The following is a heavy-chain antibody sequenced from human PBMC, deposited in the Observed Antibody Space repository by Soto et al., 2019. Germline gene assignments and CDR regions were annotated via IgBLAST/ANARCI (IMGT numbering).Heavy chain of an antibody. D-gene: IGHD2-2*01. V-gene: IGHV4-30-4*01. CDR1: GGSISSGDYY. J-gene: IGHJ5*02. CDR3: ARGGCSSTGCAPGWFAP. Sequence: QVPLQESGPGLVKPSQTLSLTCTVSGGSISSGDYYWSWIRQPPGKGLEWIGYIYYSGSTYYNPSLGSRVTISVDASQNQGSLKLSSVTAADTAVYYCARGGCSSTGCAPGWFAPWGQGTLVFVSS. CDR2: IYYSGST.